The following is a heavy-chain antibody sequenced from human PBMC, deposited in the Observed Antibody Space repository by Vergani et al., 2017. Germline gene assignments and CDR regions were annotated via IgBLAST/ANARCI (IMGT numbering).Heavy chain of an antibody. J-gene: IGHJ4*02. V-gene: IGHV3-21*01. D-gene: IGHD5-18*01. CDR1: GFTFSKYW. CDR2: ISSSSSYI. Sequence: EVQLVESGGGFVRPGESLRLSCAASGFTFSKYWMTWVRQAPGKGLEWVSSISSSSSYIYYADSVKGRFTISRDNAKNSLYLQMNSLRAEDTAVYYCARDRDTAMVHDYWGQGTLVTVSS. CDR3: ARDRDTAMVHDY.